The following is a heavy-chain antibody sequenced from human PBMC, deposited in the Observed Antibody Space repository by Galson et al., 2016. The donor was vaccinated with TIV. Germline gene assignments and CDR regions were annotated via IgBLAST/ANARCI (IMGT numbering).Heavy chain of an antibody. Sequence: VKVSCKVSGYTFIDYFIHWVQQAPGKGLEWMGNIDPEDGETIYAEKFQGRVSISADTSTNTAYLELSSLRYEDTAFYYCASMIRGLRPYWGQGTLVTVSS. CDR3: ASMIRGLRPY. D-gene: IGHD3-10*01. CDR1: GYTFIDYF. J-gene: IGHJ4*02. CDR2: IDPEDGET. V-gene: IGHV1-69-2*01.